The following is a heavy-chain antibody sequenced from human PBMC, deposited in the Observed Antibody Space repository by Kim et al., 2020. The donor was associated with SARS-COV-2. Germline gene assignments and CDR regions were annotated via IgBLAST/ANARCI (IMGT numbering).Heavy chain of an antibody. CDR3: ARADSPDIAVAGTDY. V-gene: IGHV3-43*01. Sequence: GGSLRLSCAASGFTFDDYTMHWVRQAPGKGLEWVSLISWDGGSTYYADSVKGRFTISRDNNKNSLYLQMNSLRTEDTAMYYCARADSPDIAVAGTDYCGRGALVTVSS. D-gene: IGHD6-19*01. CDR1: GFTFDDYT. CDR2: ISWDGGST. J-gene: IGHJ4*02.